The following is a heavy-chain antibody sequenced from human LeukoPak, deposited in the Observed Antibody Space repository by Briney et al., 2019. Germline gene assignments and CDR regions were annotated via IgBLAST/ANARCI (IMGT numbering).Heavy chain of an antibody. Sequence: GPSVKVSCKPSGYTFTGYYMHWVRQAPGHGLECMGWIHPNTGGTQYAQKFQGRVTMTRDTSISTAYMDLTRLRFDDTAVYYCARDQAVFRLKEYHYYFGMDVWGQGTTVTVSS. V-gene: IGHV1-2*02. D-gene: IGHD2/OR15-2a*01. CDR3: ARDQAVFRLKEYHYYFGMDV. CDR1: GYTFTGYY. CDR2: IHPNTGGT. J-gene: IGHJ6*02.